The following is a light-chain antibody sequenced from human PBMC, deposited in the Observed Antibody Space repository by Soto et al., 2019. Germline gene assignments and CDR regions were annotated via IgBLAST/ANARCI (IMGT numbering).Light chain of an antibody. CDR3: AAWDDSLSGTV. V-gene: IGLV1-47*01. CDR2: RNN. CDR1: SSNIGSNY. Sequence: QSVLTQPPSASGTPGQRDTISCSGSSSNIGSNYVYWYQQLPGTAPKLLIYRNNQRPSGVPDRFSGSKSGTSASLAISGLRSEDEADYYCAAWDDSLSGTVFGGGTKLTVL. J-gene: IGLJ2*01.